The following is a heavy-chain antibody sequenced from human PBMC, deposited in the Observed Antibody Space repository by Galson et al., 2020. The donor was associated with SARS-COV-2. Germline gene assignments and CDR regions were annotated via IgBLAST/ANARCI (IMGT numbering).Heavy chain of an antibody. CDR3: ARDNRIAVTKRGAFDF. J-gene: IGHJ3*01. V-gene: IGHV4-31*03. D-gene: IGHD6-19*01. Sequence: ETSETLSLTCNVSGASISNEGYYWGWIRQHPGKGLEWIAYIYFTGSAYYNPSLKSRVNILVDTSKNQFSLRLKSVTAADTAVYFCARDNRIAVTKRGAFDFWGQGTMVTVSS. CDR1: GASISNEGYY. CDR2: IYFTGSA.